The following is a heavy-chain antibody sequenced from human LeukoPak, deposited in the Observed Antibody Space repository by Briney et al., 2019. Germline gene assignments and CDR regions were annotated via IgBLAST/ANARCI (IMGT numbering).Heavy chain of an antibody. V-gene: IGHV3-43*02. Sequence: QPGGSLRLSCAASGFTFDDYAMHWVRQAPGKGLEWVSLISGDGGSTYYADSVKGRFTISRDNSKNSLYLQMNSLRTGDTALYYCAKWGRYFDFGQTGDGMDVWGQGTTVTVSS. D-gene: IGHD3-9*01. CDR2: ISGDGGST. J-gene: IGHJ6*02. CDR3: AKWGRYFDFGQTGDGMDV. CDR1: GFTFDDYA.